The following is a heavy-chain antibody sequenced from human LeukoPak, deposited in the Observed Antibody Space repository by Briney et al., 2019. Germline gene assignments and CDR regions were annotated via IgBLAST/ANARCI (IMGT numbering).Heavy chain of an antibody. Sequence: GGSLRLSCAATGFTFGSFAMSWVRQAPGKGLEWVSAISHSGGTTYYADSVKGRFTISRDNSKDTQYLQMNSLRAEDTAVYYCTKDLGQQWLPHHWGQGTLVAVSS. CDR3: TKDLGQQWLPHH. CDR1: GFTFGSFA. V-gene: IGHV3-23*01. J-gene: IGHJ5*02. CDR2: ISHSGGTT. D-gene: IGHD6-19*01.